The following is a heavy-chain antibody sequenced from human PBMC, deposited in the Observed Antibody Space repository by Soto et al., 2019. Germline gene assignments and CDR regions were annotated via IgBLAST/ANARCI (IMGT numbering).Heavy chain of an antibody. CDR2: INHSGST. J-gene: IGHJ4*02. Sequence: ASETLSLTCAVYGGSFSGYYWSWIRQHPGKGLEWIGEINHSGSTNYNPSLKSRVTISVDTSKNQFSLKLSSVTAADTAVYFCARGRGVAVTGLSNFDYWGQGTLVTVSS. V-gene: IGHV4-34*01. CDR3: ARGRGVAVTGLSNFDY. D-gene: IGHD6-19*01. CDR1: GGSFSGYY.